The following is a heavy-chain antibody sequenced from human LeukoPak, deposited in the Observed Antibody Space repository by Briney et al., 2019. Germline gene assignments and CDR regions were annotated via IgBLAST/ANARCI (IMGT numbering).Heavy chain of an antibody. D-gene: IGHD3-3*01. V-gene: IGHV7-4-1*02. J-gene: IGHJ4*02. CDR1: GYTFTSYY. CDR2: INTNTGNP. CDR3: ARRITIFGVVTHLGDFDY. Sequence: EASVKVSCKASGYTFTSYYMHWVRQAPGQGLEWMGWINTNTGNPTYAQGFTGRFVFSLDTSVSTAYLQISSLKAEDTAVYYCARRITIFGVVTHLGDFDYWGQGTLVTVSS.